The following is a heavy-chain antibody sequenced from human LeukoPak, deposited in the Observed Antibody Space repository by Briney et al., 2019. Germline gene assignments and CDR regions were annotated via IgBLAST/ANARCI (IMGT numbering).Heavy chain of an antibody. J-gene: IGHJ6*02. V-gene: IGHV4-59*01. CDR1: GGSISSYY. Sequence: SETLSLTCTVSGGSISSYYWSWIRQPPGKGLEWVGYIYYSGSTNYNPSLKSRVTISVDTSKNQFSLKLSSVTAADTAVYYCARLNSYGPNYYYGMDVWGQGTTVTVSS. CDR3: ARLNSYGPNYYYGMDV. D-gene: IGHD5-18*01. CDR2: IYYSGST.